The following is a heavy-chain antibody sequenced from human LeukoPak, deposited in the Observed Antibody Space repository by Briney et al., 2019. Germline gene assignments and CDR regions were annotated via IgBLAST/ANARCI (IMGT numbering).Heavy chain of an antibody. CDR1: GYTFTSNG. CDR3: ARDCTYAVYLCDY. Sequence: ASVKVSCKASGYTFTSNGVSWVRQAPGQGLEWMGWINTYTGNTHYAQNFQGRVTMTTDTSTSTAYIELRSLRSDDTAVYYCARDCTYAVYLCDYWGQGTLVTVSS. D-gene: IGHD2-8*01. V-gene: IGHV1-18*01. CDR2: INTYTGNT. J-gene: IGHJ4*02.